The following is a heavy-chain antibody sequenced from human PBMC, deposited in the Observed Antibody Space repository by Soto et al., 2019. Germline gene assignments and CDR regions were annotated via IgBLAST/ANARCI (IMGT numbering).Heavy chain of an antibody. CDR2: IMPIFGTG. Sequence: QVQLVQSGAEVKKPGSSVKVSCKASGGTFSSYAISWVRQAPGQGLEWMGGIMPIFGTGNYAQKFQGRVTITADESTSTAYMELTSLRSEDTAVYYCARVLTRTVTTSSGWFDPWGQGTLVTVSS. D-gene: IGHD4-17*01. CDR1: GGTFSSYA. CDR3: ARVLTRTVTTSSGWFDP. V-gene: IGHV1-69*12. J-gene: IGHJ5*02.